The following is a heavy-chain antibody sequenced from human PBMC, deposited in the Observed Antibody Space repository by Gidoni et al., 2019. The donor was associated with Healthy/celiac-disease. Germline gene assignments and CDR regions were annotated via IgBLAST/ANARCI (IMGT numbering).Heavy chain of an antibody. D-gene: IGHD4-17*01. CDR1: GGSFSGYY. J-gene: IGHJ4*02. Sequence: ETLSLTCAVYGGSFSGYYWSWIRQPPGKGLEWIGEIHHSGSTNYKPSLKSRVTISVDTSKNQFSLRLKSVTAADTAVYYCARCVTKDTHYFDYWDQGSLVTVSS. V-gene: IGHV4-34*01. CDR3: ARCVTKDTHYFDY. CDR2: IHHSGST.